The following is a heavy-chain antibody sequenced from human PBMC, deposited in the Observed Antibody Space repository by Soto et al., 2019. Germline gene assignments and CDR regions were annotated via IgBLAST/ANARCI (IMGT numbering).Heavy chain of an antibody. V-gene: IGHV1-2*02. CDR2: INPNSGGT. CDR1: GYTFTGYY. J-gene: IGHJ4*02. Sequence: GASVKVSCKASGYTFTGYYMHWVRQAPGQGLEWMGWINPNSGGTNYAQQFQGRVTMTRDTSISTAYMELSRLRSDDTAVYYCARVNVVVVAATREYYFDYWGQGTLVTVSS. CDR3: ARVNVVVVAATREYYFDY. D-gene: IGHD2-15*01.